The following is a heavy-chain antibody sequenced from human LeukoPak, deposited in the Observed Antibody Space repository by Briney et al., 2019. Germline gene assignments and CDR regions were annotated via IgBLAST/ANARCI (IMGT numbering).Heavy chain of an antibody. CDR1: GGSISSYY. CDR2: IYYSGST. V-gene: IGHV4-59*01. D-gene: IGHD6-19*01. Sequence: SETLSLTCTVSGGSISSYYWSWIRQPPGKGLEWIGYIYYSGSTNYNPSLKSRVTISVDTSKNQFSLKLSSVTAADTAVYYCARGVGYSSGEFDYWGQGTLVTVSS. CDR3: ARGVGYSSGEFDY. J-gene: IGHJ4*02.